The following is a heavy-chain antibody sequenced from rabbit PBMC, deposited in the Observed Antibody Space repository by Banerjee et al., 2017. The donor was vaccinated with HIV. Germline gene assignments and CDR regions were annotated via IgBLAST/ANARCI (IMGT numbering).Heavy chain of an antibody. V-gene: IGHV1S45*01. J-gene: IGHJ4*01. Sequence: QEQLKESGGGLVQPGGSLKLSCKVSGFDFNSYCMNWVRQAPGKGLELIACIYTGDGSTYYANWAKGRFTISKTSSTTVTLQMTSLIAADTATYFCARDGTDSSVYFNLWGPGTLVTVS. CDR1: GFDFNSYC. D-gene: IGHD4-1*01. CDR2: IYTGDGST. CDR3: ARDGTDSSVYFNL.